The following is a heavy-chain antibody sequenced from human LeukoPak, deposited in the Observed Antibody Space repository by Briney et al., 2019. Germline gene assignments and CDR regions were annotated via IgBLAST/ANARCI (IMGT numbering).Heavy chain of an antibody. J-gene: IGHJ4*02. CDR2: ISSSATTI. D-gene: IGHD2-21*02. Sequence: PGGSLRLSCAASGLTFSSYEMNWVRQAPGKGLEWVSYISSSATTIYYADSVKGRFTIFRDNAKNSLYLQMNSLRAEDTAVYYFARDRGLVLVTGTFDYWGQGPLVTVSS. CDR3: ARDRGLVLVTGTFDY. V-gene: IGHV3-48*03. CDR1: GLTFSSYE.